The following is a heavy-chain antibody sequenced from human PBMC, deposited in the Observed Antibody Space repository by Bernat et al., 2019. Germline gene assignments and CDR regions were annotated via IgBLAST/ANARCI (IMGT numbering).Heavy chain of an antibody. Sequence: EVQLVESGGGLVQPGGSLRLSCAASGFTFSSYEMNWVRQAPGKGLEWVSYISSSGSTIYYADSVKGRFTISRDNAKNSLYLQMNSLRAEDTAVYYCAREVMITFGGVIVKGTDALDIWGQGTMVTVSS. J-gene: IGHJ3*02. CDR2: ISSSGSTI. CDR1: GFTFSSYE. CDR3: AREVMITFGGVIVKGTDALDI. D-gene: IGHD3-16*02. V-gene: IGHV3-48*03.